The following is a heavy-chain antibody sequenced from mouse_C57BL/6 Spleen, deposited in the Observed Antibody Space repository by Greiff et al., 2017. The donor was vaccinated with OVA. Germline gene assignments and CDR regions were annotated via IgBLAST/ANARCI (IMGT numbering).Heavy chain of an antibody. CDR3: ATRDGPLGAY. Sequence: EVQLQQSGAELVRPGASVKLSCTASGFNIKDYYMYWVKQRPEQGLEWIGRIDPEDGDTEYAPKFQGKATMTADTSSNTDYLQLSSLTSEDTAVYYCATRDGPLGAYWGQGTLVTVSA. CDR2: IDPEDGDT. J-gene: IGHJ3*01. V-gene: IGHV14-1*01. D-gene: IGHD3-3*01. CDR1: GFNIKDYY.